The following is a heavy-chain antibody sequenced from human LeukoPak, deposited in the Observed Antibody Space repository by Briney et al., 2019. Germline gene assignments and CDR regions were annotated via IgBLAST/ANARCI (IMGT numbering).Heavy chain of an antibody. Sequence: SQTLSLTCAISGDSVFSNSSWNWIRQSPSRGLEWLGRTYYRSKWYNDYGVSAKSRININPDTSKNHFSLQLSSVTPEDTAVYYCVRGGQGDGHSADEGFDIWGQGTMVTVSS. J-gene: IGHJ3*02. CDR3: VRGGQGDGHSADEGFDI. V-gene: IGHV6-1*01. D-gene: IGHD5-18*01. CDR2: TYYRSKWYN. CDR1: GDSVFSNSS.